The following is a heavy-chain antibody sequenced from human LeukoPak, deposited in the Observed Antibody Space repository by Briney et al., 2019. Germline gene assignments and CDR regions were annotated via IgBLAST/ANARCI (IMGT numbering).Heavy chain of an antibody. CDR3: ARDRSGGNYATFEY. CDR2: ISAAGGST. J-gene: IGHJ4*02. V-gene: IGHV3-23*01. Sequence: GGSLRLSCAASGFTFSSYAMSWVRQAPGKGLEWVLAISAAGGSTYYADSVKGRFTFSRDNAKNTLYVQMNSLRAEDTAVYYCARDRSGGNYATFEYWGQGTLVTVSS. D-gene: IGHD1-26*01. CDR1: GFTFSSYA.